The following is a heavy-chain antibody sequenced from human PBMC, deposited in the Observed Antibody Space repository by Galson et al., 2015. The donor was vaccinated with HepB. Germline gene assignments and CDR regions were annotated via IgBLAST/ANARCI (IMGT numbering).Heavy chain of an antibody. V-gene: IGHV3-49*03. CDR1: GFTFGGYA. CDR3: TRASDYDILTGYDAFDI. J-gene: IGHJ3*02. D-gene: IGHD3-9*01. Sequence: SLRLSCAASGFTFGGYAMSWFRQAPGKGLEWVGFIRSKAYGGTTEYAASVKGRFTISRDDSKSIAYLQMNSLKTEDTAVYYCTRASDYDILTGYDAFDIWGQGTMVTVSS. CDR2: IRSKAYGGTT.